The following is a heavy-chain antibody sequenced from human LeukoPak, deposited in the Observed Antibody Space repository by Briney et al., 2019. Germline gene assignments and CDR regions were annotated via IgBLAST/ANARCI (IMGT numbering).Heavy chain of an antibody. CDR1: GYIFTSYW. CDR2: IYPGDSDT. Sequence: GASLKISCKGSGYIFTSYWIGWVRQLPGKGLEWMGIIYPGDSDTRYSPSFQGQVTISADKSISTAYLQWSSLKASDTAMYYCARGLWEQQLVAYFDSWGQGTLVTVSS. V-gene: IGHV5-51*01. J-gene: IGHJ4*02. CDR3: ARGLWEQQLVAYFDS. D-gene: IGHD6-13*01.